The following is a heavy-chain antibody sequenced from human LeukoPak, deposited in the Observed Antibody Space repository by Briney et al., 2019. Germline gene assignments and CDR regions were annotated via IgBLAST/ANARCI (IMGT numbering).Heavy chain of an antibody. V-gene: IGHV3-21*01. Sequence: GGSLRLSCAASGFTFSSYSMNWVRQAPGKGLEWVSSISSSSSYIYYADSVKGRFTISRDNAKNSLYLQMNSLRAEDTAVYYCARDGVPAAIRDYWGQGTLVTVSS. D-gene: IGHD2-2*01. CDR2: ISSSSSYI. CDR3: ARDGVPAAIRDY. J-gene: IGHJ4*02. CDR1: GFTFSSYS.